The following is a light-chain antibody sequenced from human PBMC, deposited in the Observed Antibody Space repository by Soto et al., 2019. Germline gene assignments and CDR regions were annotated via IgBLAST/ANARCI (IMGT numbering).Light chain of an antibody. CDR3: QRYGGSPRT. Sequence: EIVLTQSPGTLSLSPGERATLSCRASQSINNNYLAWSQQKRGQAPRLLIYGASSRATGIPDRFSGSGSGTDFTLTISRLEPEDFAVYYCQRYGGSPRTFGQGTKVEIK. J-gene: IGKJ1*01. CDR2: GAS. CDR1: QSINNNY. V-gene: IGKV3-20*01.